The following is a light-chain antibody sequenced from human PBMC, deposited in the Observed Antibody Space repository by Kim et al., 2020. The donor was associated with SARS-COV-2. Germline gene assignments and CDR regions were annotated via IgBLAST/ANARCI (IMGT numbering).Light chain of an antibody. J-gene: IGLJ1*01. CDR2: DVS. CDR1: SSDVGTYNY. V-gene: IGLV2-14*03. CDR3: SSYTSSTFYV. Sequence: GQSITISCTGTSSDVGTYNYVSWYQQHPGKAPKLMIYDVSNRPLGVSNRFSGSKYGSTASLTISGLQAEDEADYYCSSYTSSTFYVFGTGTKVTVL.